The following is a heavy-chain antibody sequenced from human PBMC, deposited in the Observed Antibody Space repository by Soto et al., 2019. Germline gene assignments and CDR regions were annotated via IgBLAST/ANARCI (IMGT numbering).Heavy chain of an antibody. CDR1: GFAFISYG. J-gene: IGHJ4*02. CDR3: AMAGIQLWLLLDY. CDR2: ISYDGSNK. Sequence: PWGSLRLSCAASGFAFISYGIHFCRHSPGKGLEWVAVISYDGSNKYYADSVKGRFTISRDNSKNTLYLQMNSLRAEDTAVYYCAMAGIQLWLLLDYWGQGTLVTVSS. D-gene: IGHD5-18*01. V-gene: IGHV3-30*03.